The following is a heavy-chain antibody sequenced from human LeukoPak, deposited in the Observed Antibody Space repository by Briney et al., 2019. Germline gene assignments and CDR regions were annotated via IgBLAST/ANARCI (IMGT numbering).Heavy chain of an antibody. Sequence: PGWSFALSCTASGFTFSSSSMNWVRHAPRKNLARVTYISSSSNYIYYADSLKGRFTISRDNAKNSLYLQMNSLRAEDTAVYYCARGPWDIVVVPAANDAFDIWGQGTMVTVSS. D-gene: IGHD2-2*01. CDR2: ISSSSNYI. CDR3: ARGPWDIVVVPAANDAFDI. J-gene: IGHJ3*02. V-gene: IGHV3-21*01. CDR1: GFTFSSSS.